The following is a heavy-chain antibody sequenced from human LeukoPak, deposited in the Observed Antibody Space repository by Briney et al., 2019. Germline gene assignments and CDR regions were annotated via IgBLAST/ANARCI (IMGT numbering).Heavy chain of an antibody. CDR1: GFTFNSYS. CDR3: ARNSLIAENYGYYYFSYMDV. Sequence: GGSLRLSCAASGFTFNSYSMNWVRQAPGKGLEWVSSISSSSSYIYYADSVKGRLTISRDNAKNSLSLQMNSLRAEDTAVYYCARNSLIAENYGYYYFSYMDVWGKGTTVTVSS. V-gene: IGHV3-21*01. CDR2: ISSSSSYI. D-gene: IGHD2-21*01. J-gene: IGHJ6*03.